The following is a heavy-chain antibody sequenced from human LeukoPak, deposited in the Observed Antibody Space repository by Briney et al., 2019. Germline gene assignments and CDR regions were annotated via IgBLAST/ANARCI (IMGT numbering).Heavy chain of an antibody. V-gene: IGHV3-30-3*01. D-gene: IGHD3-10*01. Sequence: GRSLRLSCAASGFTFSSYAMHWVRQAPGKGLEWVAVISHDGSNKYYADSVEGRFTISRDNSKNTLYLQMNSLRAEDTAVYYCAKDLGPGSGSDADYWGQGTLVTVSS. J-gene: IGHJ4*02. CDR3: AKDLGPGSGSDADY. CDR1: GFTFSSYA. CDR2: ISHDGSNK.